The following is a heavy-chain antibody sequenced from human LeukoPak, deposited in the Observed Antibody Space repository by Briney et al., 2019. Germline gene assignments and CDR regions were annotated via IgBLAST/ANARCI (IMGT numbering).Heavy chain of an antibody. J-gene: IGHJ4*02. CDR2: IRYDGSNK. V-gene: IGHV3-30*02. CDR3: AHGAMYQLDY. CDR1: GFTFSSYG. Sequence: GGSLRLSCAASGFTFSSYGMHWVRQAPGKGLEWVAFIRYDGSNKYYADSVKGRFTISGDNSKNTLFLQMNSLRAEDTAVYYCAHGAMYQLDYWGQGTLVTVSS. D-gene: IGHD2-2*01.